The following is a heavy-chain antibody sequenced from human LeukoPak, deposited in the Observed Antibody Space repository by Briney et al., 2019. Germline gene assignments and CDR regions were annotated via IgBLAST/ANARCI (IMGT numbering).Heavy chain of an antibody. CDR3: ARADDIAVAGTGYDY. D-gene: IGHD6-19*01. V-gene: IGHV1-18*01. CDR2: ISPYNGDT. Sequence: ASAKVSCKASGYTFTSYGITWVRQAPGQGLEWMAWISPYNGDTNYTQNLQGRVTMTTDTSTSTAYMELRSLRSDDTAVYYCARADDIAVAGTGYDYWGQGTLVTVSS. J-gene: IGHJ4*02. CDR1: GYTFTSYG.